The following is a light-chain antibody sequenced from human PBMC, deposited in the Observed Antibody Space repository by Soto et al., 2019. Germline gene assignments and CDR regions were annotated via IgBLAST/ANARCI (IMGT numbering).Light chain of an antibody. CDR2: GAS. J-gene: IGKJ5*01. Sequence: NVLTQSPGTLSLSLGERATLSCRAGQSVISGWLAWYQHKPGQAPRLLIYGASSRATGIPDRFSGSGSGTDFTLTISRLEPEDFSVYYCQQYGGLPITFGQGTRLEIK. CDR1: QSVISGW. V-gene: IGKV3-20*01. CDR3: QQYGGLPIT.